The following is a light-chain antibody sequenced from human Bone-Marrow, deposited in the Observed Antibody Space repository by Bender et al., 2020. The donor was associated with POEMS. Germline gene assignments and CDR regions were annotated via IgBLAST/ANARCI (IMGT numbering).Light chain of an antibody. Sequence: LTQPPSVSVAPGQAAEITCGGNDIGSKSVHWYQQRLGQAPVLVVYDDSDRPSGIPDRFSGANSGNTATLTISGVEAGDEADYYCQVWESFSDHPYVFGPGTKVTVL. CDR3: QVWESFSDHPYV. CDR2: DDS. CDR1: DIGSKS. V-gene: IGLV3-21*02. J-gene: IGLJ1*01.